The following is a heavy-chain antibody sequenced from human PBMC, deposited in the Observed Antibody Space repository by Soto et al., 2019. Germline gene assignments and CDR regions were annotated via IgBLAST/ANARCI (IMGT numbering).Heavy chain of an antibody. CDR1: GFTFSNYW. V-gene: IGHV3-7*01. D-gene: IGHD5-18*01. CDR3: ARSRREDSYGYYYYMDV. Sequence: EVQLVESGGGLVQPGGSLRLSCAASGFTFSNYWMSWVRQAPGKGLEWVANIKQDGSEKYYVDSVKGRFTISRDNAKNSLYLQMNSLRAEDTAVYYCARSRREDSYGYYYYMDVWGKGTTVTVSS. J-gene: IGHJ6*03. CDR2: IKQDGSEK.